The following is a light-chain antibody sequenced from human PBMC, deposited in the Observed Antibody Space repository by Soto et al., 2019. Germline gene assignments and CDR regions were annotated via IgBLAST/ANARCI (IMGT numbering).Light chain of an antibody. CDR2: DAS. CDR3: QQYEKLPLT. J-gene: IGKJ4*01. CDR1: QDISNF. V-gene: IGKV1-33*01. Sequence: DLQMTQSPSSLSASVGDRVTITCQASQDISNFLNWYQQTPGKAPKLVIYDASTLQTGVPSRFRGSGSGTDFTFTIASLQPEDFGTYFCQQYEKLPLTFGGGTTVEIK.